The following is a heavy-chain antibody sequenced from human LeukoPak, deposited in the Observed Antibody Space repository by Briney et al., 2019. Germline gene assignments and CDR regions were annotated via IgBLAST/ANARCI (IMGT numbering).Heavy chain of an antibody. CDR2: XXHDCNNK. CDR3: AKDTYYNSRSGYYVFEC. Sequence: XVRQAPGXXXXXXARXXHDCNNKNYVDSVKGRFTISRDNSKDVVYLQMNSLRSEDTAVYYCAKDTYYNSRSGYYVFECWGQGSLVTVSS. V-gene: IGHV3-30*18. D-gene: IGHD3-3*01. J-gene: IGHJ4*02.